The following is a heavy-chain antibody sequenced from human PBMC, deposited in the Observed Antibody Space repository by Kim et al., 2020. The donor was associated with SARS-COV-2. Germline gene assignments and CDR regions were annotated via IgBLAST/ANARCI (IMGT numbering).Heavy chain of an antibody. CDR2: GSNK. J-gene: IGHJ4*02. CDR3: ARVGGSQG. Sequence: GSNKYYADSVKGRFTISRDNSKNTLYLQMNSLRAEDTAVYYCARVGGSQGWGQGTLVTVSS. V-gene: IGHV3-30-3*01. D-gene: IGHD1-26*01.